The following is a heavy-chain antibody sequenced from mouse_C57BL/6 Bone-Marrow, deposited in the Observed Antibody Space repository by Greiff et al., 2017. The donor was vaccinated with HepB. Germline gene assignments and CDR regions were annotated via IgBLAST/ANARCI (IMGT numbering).Heavy chain of an antibody. CDR2: IWWDDDK. D-gene: IGHD1-1*01. CDR1: GFSLSTFGMG. J-gene: IGHJ4*01. CDR3: ARTDYYGSRGNAMDY. Sequence: QVTLKVSGPGILQPSQTLSLTCSFSGFSLSTFGMGVGWIRQPSGKGLEWLAHIWWDDDKYYNPALKSRRTISKDTSKNQVFLKIANVDTADTATYYCARTDYYGSRGNAMDYWGQGTSVTVSS. V-gene: IGHV8-8*01.